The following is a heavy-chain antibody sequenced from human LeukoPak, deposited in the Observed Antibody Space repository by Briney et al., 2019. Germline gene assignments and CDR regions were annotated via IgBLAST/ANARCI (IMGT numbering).Heavy chain of an antibody. Sequence: GGSLRLSCAASGLTVSTYYMTWVRQAPGKGLEWVSVIYSSGSTYYADSVKGRFTISRDISKNTLYLQMNSLRADDTAVYYCAARSYCSGGSCYSLPDAFDIWGQGTMVTVSS. CDR1: GLTVSTYY. J-gene: IGHJ3*02. D-gene: IGHD2-15*01. CDR2: IYSSGST. V-gene: IGHV3-53*01. CDR3: AARSYCSGGSCYSLPDAFDI.